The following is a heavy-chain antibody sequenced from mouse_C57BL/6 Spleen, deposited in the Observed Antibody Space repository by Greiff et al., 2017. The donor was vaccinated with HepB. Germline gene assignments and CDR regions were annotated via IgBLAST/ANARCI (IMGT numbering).Heavy chain of an antibody. Sequence: EVKLVESGGGLVQPGGSMKLSCVASGFTFSNYWMNWVRQSPEKGLEWVAQIRLKSDNYATHYAESVKGRFTISRDDSKSSVYLQMNNLRAEDTGIYYCTGPPTTVVPWFAYWGQGTLVTVSA. J-gene: IGHJ3*01. CDR2: IRLKSDNYAT. CDR3: TGPPTTVVPWFAY. V-gene: IGHV6-3*01. CDR1: GFTFSNYW. D-gene: IGHD1-1*01.